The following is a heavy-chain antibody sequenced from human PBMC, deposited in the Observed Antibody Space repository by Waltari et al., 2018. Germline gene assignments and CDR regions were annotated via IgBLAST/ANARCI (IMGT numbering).Heavy chain of an antibody. CDR3: TREYSSGWPFDY. V-gene: IGHV3-73*01. J-gene: IGHJ4*02. CDR1: GFTFTDSA. Sequence: EVQLVESGGGLVQPGGSLRLSCAASGFTFTDSAMHWVRHASGKGLEWVGRIRSKADTYETSYAASVDGRFTISREDSKNTAYLQMNSLNTEDTGTYFCTREYSSGWPFDYWGQGTLVAVSS. D-gene: IGHD6-19*01. CDR2: IRSKADTYET.